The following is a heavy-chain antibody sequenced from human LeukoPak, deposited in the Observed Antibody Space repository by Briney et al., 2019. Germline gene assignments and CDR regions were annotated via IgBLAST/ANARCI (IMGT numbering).Heavy chain of an antibody. V-gene: IGHV3-48*04. D-gene: IGHD3-22*01. CDR2: IRSSDSTT. CDR1: GFSYSRYG. CDR3: AKRADSSAHSFDY. J-gene: IGHJ4*02. Sequence: GGPLRLSCAASGFSYSRYGMQWVRQAPGKGREGLSYIRSSDSTTYYADSVKGRFTISRDNAKNSLHLQMDRLRVEDTAVYYCAKRADSSAHSFDYWGQGTLVTVSS.